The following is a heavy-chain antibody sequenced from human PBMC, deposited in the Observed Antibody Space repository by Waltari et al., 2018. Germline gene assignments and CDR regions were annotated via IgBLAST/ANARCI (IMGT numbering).Heavy chain of an antibody. V-gene: IGHV4-4*07. CDR3: ARDTGIAAAGTYYFDY. J-gene: IGHJ4*02. CDR2: GST. D-gene: IGHD6-13*01. Sequence: GSTNYNPSLKSRVTMSVDTSKNQFSLKLSSVTAADTAVYYCARDTGIAAAGTYYFDYWGQGTLVTVSS.